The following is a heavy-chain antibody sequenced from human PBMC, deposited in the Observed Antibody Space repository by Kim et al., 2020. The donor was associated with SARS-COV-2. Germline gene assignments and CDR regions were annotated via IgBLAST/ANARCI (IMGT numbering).Heavy chain of an antibody. J-gene: IGHJ6*04. CDR1: GYTFTSYD. CDR2: MNPNSGNT. D-gene: IGHD2-15*01. Sequence: ASVKVSCKASGYTFTSYDINWVRQATGQGLEWMGWMNPNSGNTGYAQKFQGRVTMTRNTSISTAYMELSSLRSEDTAVYYCARGRGVVVVAATPRFYYYGMDVGGKGATVTVSS. V-gene: IGHV1-8*01. CDR3: ARGRGVVVVAATPRFYYYGMDV.